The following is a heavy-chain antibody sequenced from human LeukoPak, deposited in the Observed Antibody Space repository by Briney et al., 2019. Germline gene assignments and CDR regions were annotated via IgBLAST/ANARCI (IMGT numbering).Heavy chain of an antibody. J-gene: IGHJ4*02. CDR3: ARSQGSSRLIDY. CDR2: ISSSSSYI. Sequence: GGSLRLSCAASGFTFSSYSMNWVRQAPGKGLEWVSSISSSSSYIYYADSVKGRFTISRDNAKNSLYLQMNSLRAEDTAVYYCARSQGSSRLIDYWGQGTLVTVSS. V-gene: IGHV3-21*01. CDR1: GFTFSSYS. D-gene: IGHD6-13*01.